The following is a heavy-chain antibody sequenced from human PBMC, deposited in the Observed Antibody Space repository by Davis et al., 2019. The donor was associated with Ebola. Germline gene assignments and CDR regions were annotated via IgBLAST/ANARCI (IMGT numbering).Heavy chain of an antibody. J-gene: IGHJ3*01. Sequence: ASVKVSCKASGYTFSNYGISWVRQATGQGLEWMGWMSPDSGNTGYAQTFQGRVTMTRDSSISTAYLDLSSLRSEDTAVYYCVRIPTYTDSRSIYAFDVWGQRTMVTVSS. V-gene: IGHV1-8*01. CDR2: MSPDSGNT. D-gene: IGHD3-3*02. CDR1: GYTFSNYG. CDR3: VRIPTYTDSRSIYAFDV.